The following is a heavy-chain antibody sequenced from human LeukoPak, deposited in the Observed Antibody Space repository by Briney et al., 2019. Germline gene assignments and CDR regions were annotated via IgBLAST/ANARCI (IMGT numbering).Heavy chain of an antibody. V-gene: IGHV3-30*18. CDR2: ISYDGSNK. J-gene: IGHJ4*02. CDR1: GFTFSSYG. D-gene: IGHD3-10*01. Sequence: PGGSLRLSCAASGFTFSSYGMHWVRQAPGKGLEWVAVISYDGSNKYYADSVKGRFTISRDNSKNTLYLQMNSLRAEDTAVYYCAKDLDPTLLWFGEQHFDYWGQGTLVTVSS. CDR3: AKDLDPTLLWFGEQHFDY.